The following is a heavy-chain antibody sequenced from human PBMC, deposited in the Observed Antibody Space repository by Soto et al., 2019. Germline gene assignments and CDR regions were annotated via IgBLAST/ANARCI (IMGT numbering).Heavy chain of an antibody. Sequence: QVQLVQSGAEVKKPGASVKVSCKASGYTFTSYAMHWVRQAPGQRLEWMGWINAGNGNTKYSQKFQGRVTITRDTSASTAYMELSSLRSEDTAVYYCAISSWKLGRLDAFDIWGQGTMVTVSS. D-gene: IGHD6-13*01. CDR2: INAGNGNT. V-gene: IGHV1-3*01. CDR1: GYTFTSYA. J-gene: IGHJ3*02. CDR3: AISSWKLGRLDAFDI.